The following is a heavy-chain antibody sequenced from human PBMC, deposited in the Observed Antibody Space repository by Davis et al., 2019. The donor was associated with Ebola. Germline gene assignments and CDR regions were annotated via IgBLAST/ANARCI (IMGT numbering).Heavy chain of an antibody. D-gene: IGHD6-19*01. V-gene: IGHV1-18*04. Sequence: ASVKVSCKASGYTFTGYYMHWVRQAPGQGLEWMGWISAYNGNTNYAQKLQGRVTMTTDTSTSTAYMELRSLRSDDTAVYYCARGRGGRYSSGWYLGGDWFDPWGQGTLVTASS. CDR2: ISAYNGNT. CDR1: GYTFTGYY. CDR3: ARGRGGRYSSGWYLGGDWFDP. J-gene: IGHJ5*02.